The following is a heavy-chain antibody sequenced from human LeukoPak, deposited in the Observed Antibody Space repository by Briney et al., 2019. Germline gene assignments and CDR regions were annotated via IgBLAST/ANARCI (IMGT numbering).Heavy chain of an antibody. J-gene: IGHJ6*04. CDR3: ARDQRITMVRGVAPVYYYYGMDV. V-gene: IGHV3-53*01. D-gene: IGHD3-10*01. Sequence: PGGSLRLSCAASGFTVSSNYMSWVRQAPGKGLEWVSVIYSGGSTHYADSVKGRFTISRDNSKNTLYLQMNSLRAEDTAVYYCARDQRITMVRGVAPVYYYYGMDVWGKGTTVTVSS. CDR2: IYSGGST. CDR1: GFTVSSNY.